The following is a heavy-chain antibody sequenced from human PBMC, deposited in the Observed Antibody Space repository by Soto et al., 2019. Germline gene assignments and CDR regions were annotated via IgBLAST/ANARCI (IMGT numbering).Heavy chain of an antibody. V-gene: IGHV1-2*04. D-gene: IGHD6-13*01. Sequence: QVQLVQSGAEVKKPGASVKVSCKASGYTFTGYYMHWVRQAPGQGLEWMGWINPNSGGTNYAQKFQGWVTMTRDTSISTAYMELSRLRSDDTAVYYCARASGEAMMGIAAAGIDYWGQGTLVTVSS. CDR1: GYTFTGYY. CDR3: ARASGEAMMGIAAAGIDY. CDR2: INPNSGGT. J-gene: IGHJ4*02.